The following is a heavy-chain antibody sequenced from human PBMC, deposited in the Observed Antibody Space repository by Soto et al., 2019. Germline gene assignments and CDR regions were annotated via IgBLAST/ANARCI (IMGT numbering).Heavy chain of an antibody. Sequence: GGSLRLSCAASGLTFSDRYMGWVRQAPGKGLEWVGRIRKKTNSYTTEYAASVKGRFIISRDDSTNSLYLQMSSLKTEGTAVYYGTTVTTVDYYFDYWGQGTLVTVSS. D-gene: IGHD4-17*01. V-gene: IGHV3-72*01. CDR2: IRKKTNSYTT. J-gene: IGHJ4*02. CDR1: GLTFSDRY. CDR3: TTVTTVDYYFDY.